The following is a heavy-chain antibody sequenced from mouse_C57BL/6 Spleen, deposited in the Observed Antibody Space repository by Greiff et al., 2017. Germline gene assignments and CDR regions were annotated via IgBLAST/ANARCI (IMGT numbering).Heavy chain of an antibody. D-gene: IGHD1-1*01. CDR2: ISYDGSN. J-gene: IGHJ2*01. CDR3: AGYYGLDY. Sequence: EVKVEESGPGLVKPSPSLSLTCSVTGYSITSGYFWNWIRQFPGNKLEWMGDISYDGSNTYNPALKNPISITRDTAKHQLFLKLNSVTTEDTATYYCAGYYGLDYWGQGTTLTVSS. V-gene: IGHV3-6*01. CDR1: GYSITSGYF.